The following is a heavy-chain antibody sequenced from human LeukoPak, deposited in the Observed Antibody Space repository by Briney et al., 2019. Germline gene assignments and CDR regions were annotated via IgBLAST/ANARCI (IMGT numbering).Heavy chain of an antibody. CDR1: GGSIGSYY. J-gene: IGHJ3*02. CDR3: ARVGYCSSTSCLAAAFDI. CDR2: IYYSGST. V-gene: IGHV4-59*01. D-gene: IGHD2-2*01. Sequence: SETLSLTCTVSGGSIGSYYWSWIRQPPGKGLEWIGYIYYSGSTNYNPSLKSRVTISVDTSKNQFSLKLSSVTAADTAVYYCARVGYCSSTSCLAAAFDIWGQGTMVTVSS.